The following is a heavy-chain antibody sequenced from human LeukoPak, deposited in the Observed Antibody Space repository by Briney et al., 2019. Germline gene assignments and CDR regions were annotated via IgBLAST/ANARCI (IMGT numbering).Heavy chain of an antibody. CDR2: INTNTGNP. V-gene: IGHV7-4-1*02. D-gene: IGHD2-2*01. Sequence: ASVKVSCKASGYTFTSYAMNWVRQAPGQGLEWMGWINTNTGNPTYAQGFTGRFVFSLDISVSTAYLQISSLKAEDTAVYYCARNLRYCSSTSCRGNWFDPWGQGTLVTVSS. CDR3: ARNLRYCSSTSCRGNWFDP. CDR1: GYTFTSYA. J-gene: IGHJ5*02.